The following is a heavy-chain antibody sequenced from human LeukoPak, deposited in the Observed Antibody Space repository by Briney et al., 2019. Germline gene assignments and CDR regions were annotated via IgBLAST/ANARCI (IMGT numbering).Heavy chain of an antibody. Sequence: AASVKVSCKASGYTFTGYYMHWVRQAPGQGLEWMGWINPNSGGTNYAQKFQGRVTMTRDTSISTAYMELSRLRSDDTAVYYCARALVGASSFAYWGQGTLVTVSS. CDR3: ARALVGASSFAY. J-gene: IGHJ4*02. D-gene: IGHD1-26*01. CDR1: GYTFTGYY. V-gene: IGHV1-2*02. CDR2: INPNSGGT.